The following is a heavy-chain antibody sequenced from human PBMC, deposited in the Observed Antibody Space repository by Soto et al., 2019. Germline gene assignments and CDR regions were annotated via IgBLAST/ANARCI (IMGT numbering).Heavy chain of an antibody. V-gene: IGHV4-59*08. CDR2: ISNTGKT. CDR1: HGSISSSY. J-gene: IGHJ4*02. Sequence: QVQLQESGPGLVKPSETLSLACTVSHGSISSSYWSWIRQPPGKGLEWIGYISNTGKTAYHPSLNSRVTFSIDTAKNQVSLRLSSVTAADTAVYYCARHEDLDSYDFDSCGRGTLVTVSS. CDR3: ARHEDLDSYDFDS.